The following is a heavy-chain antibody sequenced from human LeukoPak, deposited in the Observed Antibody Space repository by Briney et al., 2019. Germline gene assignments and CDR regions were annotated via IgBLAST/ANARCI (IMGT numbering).Heavy chain of an antibody. Sequence: PSETLSLTCTVSGGSISSYYWSWIRQPPGKGLEWIGYIYYSGSTNYNPSLKSRVTISVDTSKNQFSLKLSSVTAADTAVYYCARELEMAYDYWGQGTLVTVSS. CDR1: GGSISSYY. D-gene: IGHD5-24*01. CDR3: ARELEMAYDY. J-gene: IGHJ4*02. CDR2: IYYSGST. V-gene: IGHV4-59*01.